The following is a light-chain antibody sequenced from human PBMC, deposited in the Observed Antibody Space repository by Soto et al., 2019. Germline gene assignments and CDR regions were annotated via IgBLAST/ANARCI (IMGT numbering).Light chain of an antibody. CDR3: SSYTSSSTLEVV. CDR1: SSDVGGYNY. V-gene: IGLV2-14*01. J-gene: IGLJ2*01. CDR2: DVS. Sequence: QSALTQPASVSGSPGQSITISCTGTSSDVGGYNYVSWYQQHPGKAPKLMIYDVSNRPSGVSNRFSGSKSCNTASLTISGLQAEDEADYYCSSYTSSSTLEVVFGGGTQLTVL.